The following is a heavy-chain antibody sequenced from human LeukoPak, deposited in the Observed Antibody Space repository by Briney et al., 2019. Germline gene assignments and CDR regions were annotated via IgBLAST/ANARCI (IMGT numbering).Heavy chain of an antibody. CDR1: GYSFTSYW. CDR2: IYPGDYDT. Sequence: GESLKISCKGSGYSFTSYWIGWVRPMPGKGLEWMGIIYPGDYDTRYSPSFHGQVTISADKSISTAYLQWSRLKASDTAMYYCAGQSGYAFDIWGQGTMVTVSS. V-gene: IGHV5-51*01. CDR3: AGQSGYAFDI. J-gene: IGHJ3*02. D-gene: IGHD3-22*01.